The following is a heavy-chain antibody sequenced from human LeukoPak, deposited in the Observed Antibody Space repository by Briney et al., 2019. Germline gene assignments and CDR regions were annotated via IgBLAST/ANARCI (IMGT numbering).Heavy chain of an antibody. J-gene: IGHJ4*02. D-gene: IGHD1-7*01. V-gene: IGHV3-30*03. CDR1: GFTFSSYG. CDR3: ARAYLVTGTGGY. Sequence: GGSLRLSCAASGFTFSSYGMHWVRQAPGKGLEWVAVISYDGSNKYYADSVKGRFTISRDNAKNSLYLQMNSLRAEDTAVYYCARAYLVTGTGGYWGQGTLVTVSS. CDR2: ISYDGSNK.